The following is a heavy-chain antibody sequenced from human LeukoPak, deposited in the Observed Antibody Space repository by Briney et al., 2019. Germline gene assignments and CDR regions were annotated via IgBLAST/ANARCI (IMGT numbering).Heavy chain of an antibody. V-gene: IGHV3-53*01. D-gene: IGHD5-24*01. CDR2: IYSGGST. CDR1: GFTVSSNY. J-gene: IGHJ4*02. Sequence: GGSLRLSCAASGFTVSSNYMSWVRQAPGKGLEWVSVIYSGGSTYYADSVKGRFTISRDNSKNTLYLQMNSLRAEDTAVYYCARDSPVEMATYLYYWGQGTLVTVSS. CDR3: ARDSPVEMATYLYY.